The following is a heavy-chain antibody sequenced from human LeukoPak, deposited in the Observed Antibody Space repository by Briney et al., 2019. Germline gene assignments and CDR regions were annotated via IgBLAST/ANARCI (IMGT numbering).Heavy chain of an antibody. V-gene: IGHV1-69*01. Sequence: GSSVKLSCKASGGTFSSYANSWVRHAPGQGLEWMGGIIPIFGTANYAQKFQGRVTTTADESTSTDYTELSSVRSEATAVYYCARGNPIDYGMDVWGQGTTVTVSS. CDR1: GGTFSSYA. CDR3: ARGNPIDYGMDV. CDR2: IIPIFGTA. J-gene: IGHJ6*02.